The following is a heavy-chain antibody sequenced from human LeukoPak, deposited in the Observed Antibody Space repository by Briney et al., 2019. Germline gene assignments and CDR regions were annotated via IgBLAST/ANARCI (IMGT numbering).Heavy chain of an antibody. D-gene: IGHD3/OR15-3a*01. CDR1: GLIVSSNY. J-gene: IGHJ4*02. V-gene: IGHV3-53*01. Sequence: TGGSLRLSCAASGLIVSSNYMSWVRQAPGKGLEWVSVIYSGGSIYYADSVKGRFTISRDNSKNTLDLQMNSLRAEDTAVYYCARDPSRGLYYFDHWGQGTLVTVSS. CDR2: IYSGGSI. CDR3: ARDPSRGLYYFDH.